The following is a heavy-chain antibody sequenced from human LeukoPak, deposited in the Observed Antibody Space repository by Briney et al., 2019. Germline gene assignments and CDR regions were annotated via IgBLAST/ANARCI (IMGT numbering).Heavy chain of an antibody. J-gene: IGHJ5*02. CDR3: ARDRLGFLNWFDP. CDR1: GYTFTSYY. V-gene: IGHV1-46*01. Sequence: ASVKVSCKASGYTFTSYYMHWVRQAPGQGLEWMGIINPSGGSTSYAQRFRGRVTMTRDTSTSTVYMELSSLRSEDTAVYYCARDRLGFLNWFDPWGQGTLVTVSS. CDR2: INPSGGST. D-gene: IGHD3-3*01.